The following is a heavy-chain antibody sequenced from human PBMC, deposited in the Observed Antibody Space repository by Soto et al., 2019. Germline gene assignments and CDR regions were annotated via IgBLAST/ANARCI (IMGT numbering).Heavy chain of an antibody. D-gene: IGHD3-16*02. CDR1: GYTFTGYY. Sequence: ASVKVSCKASGYTFTGYYMHWVRQAPGQGLEWMGWINPYNGDTNYAQKFQGRVTMTRDTSTSTAYMELRSLRSDDTAVYYCARDPPGGGIAWFDPWGQGTLVTVSS. CDR2: INPYNGDT. V-gene: IGHV1-2*02. J-gene: IGHJ5*02. CDR3: ARDPPGGGIAWFDP.